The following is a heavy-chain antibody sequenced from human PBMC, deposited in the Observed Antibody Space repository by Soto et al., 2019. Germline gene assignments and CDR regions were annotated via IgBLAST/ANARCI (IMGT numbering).Heavy chain of an antibody. Sequence: QVQLVESGGGVVQPGMSLSLSCAASGFTFSDYAMDWVRQAPGKGLEWVALTSHDERKISYADSVKGRFTISRGNSEKTLYLQMYSLSAEDTSVYYCARGRYSNGWHYYDYWGQGTLVTVSS. V-gene: IGHV3-33*01. CDR2: TSHDERKI. J-gene: IGHJ4*02. CDR1: GFTFSDYA. D-gene: IGHD6-19*01. CDR3: ARGRYSNGWHYYDY.